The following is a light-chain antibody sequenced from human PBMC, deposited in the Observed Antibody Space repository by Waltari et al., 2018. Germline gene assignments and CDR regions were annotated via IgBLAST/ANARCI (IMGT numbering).Light chain of an antibody. CDR2: DAS. CDR1: QSVSSY. J-gene: IGKJ3*01. Sequence: IVLTQSPATLSLSPGVRATLTCRASQSVSSYLAWYQQKPGQAPRLLIYDASNRATGIPARFSGSGSGTDFTLTISSLEPEDFAVYYCQQRSNWQFTFGPGTKVDIK. V-gene: IGKV3-11*01. CDR3: QQRSNWQFT.